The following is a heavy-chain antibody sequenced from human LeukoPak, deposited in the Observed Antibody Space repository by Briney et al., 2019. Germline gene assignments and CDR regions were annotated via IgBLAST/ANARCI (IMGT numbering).Heavy chain of an antibody. CDR2: IKQDGSEK. CDR3: ARTLGD. Sequence: GGSLRLSCAASGFXFSSYWMDWVRQAPGKGLEWVANIKQDGSEKYYVDSVKGRFTISRDNAKNSLYLQMNSLRAEDTAVYYCARTLGDWGQGTLVTVSS. V-gene: IGHV3-7*05. CDR1: GFXFSSYW. J-gene: IGHJ4*02. D-gene: IGHD1-26*01.